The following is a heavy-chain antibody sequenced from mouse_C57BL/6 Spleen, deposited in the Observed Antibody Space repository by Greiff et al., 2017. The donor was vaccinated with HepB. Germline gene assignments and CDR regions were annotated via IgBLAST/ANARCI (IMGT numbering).Heavy chain of an antibody. CDR2: INPNNGGT. CDR1: GYTFTDYN. D-gene: IGHD2-4*01. CDR3: ARSDDYDWYFDV. Sequence: VHVKQSGPELVKPGASVKIPCKASGYTFTDYNMDWVKQSHGKSLEWIGDINPNNGGTIYNQKFKGKATLTVDKSSSTAYMELRSLTSEDTAVYYCARSDDYDWYFDVWGTGTTVTVSS. J-gene: IGHJ1*03. V-gene: IGHV1-18*01.